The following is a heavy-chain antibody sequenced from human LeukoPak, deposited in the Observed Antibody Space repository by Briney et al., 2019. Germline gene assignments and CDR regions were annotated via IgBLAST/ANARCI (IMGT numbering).Heavy chain of an antibody. Sequence: GGSLRLSCAASGFTFSSYEMNWVRQAPGRGLEWVSYISSSGSTIYYADSVKGRFTISRDNAKNSLYLQMNSLRVEDTAVYYCASFTAEGYWGQGTLVTVSS. CDR3: ASFTAEGY. V-gene: IGHV3-48*03. CDR2: ISSSGSTI. J-gene: IGHJ4*02. CDR1: GFTFSSYE.